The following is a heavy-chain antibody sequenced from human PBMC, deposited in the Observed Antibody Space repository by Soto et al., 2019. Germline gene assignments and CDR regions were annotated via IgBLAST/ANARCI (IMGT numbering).Heavy chain of an antibody. V-gene: IGHV1-8*01. Sequence: ASVKGSCKASGYSFTNNYVTWVLRATGQGLEWMGWMNPGSGDTGYAQKFQGRVTMTRDISIATAYMELSSLRSDDTAIYYCARMATFGSLNWFDPWGQGTLVTVSS. J-gene: IGHJ5*02. CDR1: GYSFTNNY. D-gene: IGHD3-16*01. CDR2: MNPGSGDT. CDR3: ARMATFGSLNWFDP.